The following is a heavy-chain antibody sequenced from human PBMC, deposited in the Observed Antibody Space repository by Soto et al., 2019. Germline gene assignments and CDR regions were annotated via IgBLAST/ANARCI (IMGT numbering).Heavy chain of an antibody. CDR3: ARGGWPQPNSFDY. J-gene: IGHJ4*02. V-gene: IGHV1-3*01. CDR1: GYTFTSYA. D-gene: IGHD1-1*01. Sequence: ASVKVSCKASGYTFTSYAMHWVRQAPGQRLEWMGWINAGSGNTKYSQKFQGRVTITRDTSASTAYMELSSLRSEDTAVYYCARGGWPQPNSFDYWGQGTLVSVSA. CDR2: INAGSGNT.